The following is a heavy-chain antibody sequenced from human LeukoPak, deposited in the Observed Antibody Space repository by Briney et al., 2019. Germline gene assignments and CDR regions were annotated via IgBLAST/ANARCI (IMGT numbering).Heavy chain of an antibody. Sequence: GGSLTVHRAAYGFTFNNNCMSWGRQAPGKGLEWVSVIYSGGNTYYADSVKGRFTISRDNSKNTLYLQMNSLRAEDTAVYYCARDRPYYDILTGSYIGEAFDVGGQPTMVTVSS. CDR2: IYSGGNT. CDR3: ARDRPYYDILTGSYIGEAFDV. V-gene: IGHV3-53*01. J-gene: IGHJ3*01. CDR1: GFTFNNNC. D-gene: IGHD3-9*01.